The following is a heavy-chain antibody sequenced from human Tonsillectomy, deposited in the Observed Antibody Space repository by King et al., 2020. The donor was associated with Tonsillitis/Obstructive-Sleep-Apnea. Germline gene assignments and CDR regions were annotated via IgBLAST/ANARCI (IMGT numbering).Heavy chain of an antibody. V-gene: IGHV1-2*04. CDR1: GYTFTGYF. Sequence: QLVQSGAEVKKPGASVKVSCKASGYTFTGYFMHWVRQAPGQGLEWMGCINPNSGGTNYAQKFQGWVTMTRDTSISTAYMELSRLRSDDTDVYYCARGDTTVTPRYYYYMDVWGKGTTVTVSS. J-gene: IGHJ6*03. CDR3: ARGDTTVTPRYYYYMDV. CDR2: INPNSGGT. D-gene: IGHD4-11*01.